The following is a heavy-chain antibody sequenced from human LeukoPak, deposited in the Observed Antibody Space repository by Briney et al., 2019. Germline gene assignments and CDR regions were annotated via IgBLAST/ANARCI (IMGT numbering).Heavy chain of an antibody. D-gene: IGHD3-16*01. V-gene: IGHV1-69*05. Sequence: SVKVSCKASGGTSSTYAITWVRQAPGQGLEWMGGITPIFNTPNYAQKFQGRVTIITDESTNTAYMDPSSLTSDDTAVYYCATAVGGGSLRYYYYYMDVWGKGTTVTVSS. CDR2: ITPIFNTP. CDR3: ATAVGGGSLRYYYYYMDV. CDR1: GGTSSTYA. J-gene: IGHJ6*03.